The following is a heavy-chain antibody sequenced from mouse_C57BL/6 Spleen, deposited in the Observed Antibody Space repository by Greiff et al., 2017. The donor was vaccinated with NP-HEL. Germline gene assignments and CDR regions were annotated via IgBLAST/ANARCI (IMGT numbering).Heavy chain of an antibody. Sequence: VQVVESGPGLVQPSQSLSITCTVSGFSLTSYGVHWVRQSPGKGLEWLGVIWRGGSTDYNAAFMSRLSITKDNSKSQVFFKMNSLQADDTAIYYCAKGDYSNYRDYAMDYWGQGTSVTVSS. CDR3: AKGDYSNYRDYAMDY. CDR2: IWRGGST. D-gene: IGHD2-5*01. V-gene: IGHV2-5*01. J-gene: IGHJ4*01. CDR1: GFSLTSYG.